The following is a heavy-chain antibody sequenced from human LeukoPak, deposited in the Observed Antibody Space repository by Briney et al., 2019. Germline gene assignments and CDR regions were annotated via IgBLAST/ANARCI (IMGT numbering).Heavy chain of an antibody. CDR2: INTSGGT. CDR3: AREGVGLKYFHH. J-gene: IGHJ1*01. Sequence: PSETLSLTCNVSGGSISSGNYYWSWIRQPAGKGLEWIGRINTSGGTYFNPSLQSRVTISIDTSKNQFSLNLTSVTAADTAVYSCAREGVGLKYFHHWGQGTLVTVSS. D-gene: IGHD1-26*01. V-gene: IGHV4-61*02. CDR1: GGSISSGNYY.